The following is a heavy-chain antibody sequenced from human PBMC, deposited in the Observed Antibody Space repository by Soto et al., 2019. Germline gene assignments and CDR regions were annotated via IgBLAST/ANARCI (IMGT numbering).Heavy chain of an antibody. CDR1: GYTFTSYG. CDR2: ISAYNGNT. J-gene: IGHJ4*02. Sequence: QVQLVQSGAEVKKPGASVKVSCKASGYTFTSYGISWVRQAPGQGLEWMGWISAYNGNTNYAQKLQGRVTMTTDTSRSTAYMELRSLRSDDTAVYYCARGITYYDFWSSQYYFDYWGQGTLVTVSS. CDR3: ARGITYYDFWSSQYYFDY. V-gene: IGHV1-18*01. D-gene: IGHD3-3*01.